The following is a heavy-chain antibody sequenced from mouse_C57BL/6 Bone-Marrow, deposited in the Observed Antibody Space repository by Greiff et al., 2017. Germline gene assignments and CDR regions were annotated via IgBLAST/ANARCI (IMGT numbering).Heavy chain of an antibody. CDR2: ISYSGST. J-gene: IGHJ4*01. CDR3: AHYGSSYVGAMDY. D-gene: IGHD1-1*01. Sequence: EVKLVESGPGLAKPSQTLSLTCSVTGYSITSDYWNWIRKFPGNKLEYMGYISYSGSTYYNPSLKSRISITRDTSKNQYYLQLNSVTTEDTATYYCAHYGSSYVGAMDYWGQGTSVTVSS. V-gene: IGHV3-8*01. CDR1: GYSITSDY.